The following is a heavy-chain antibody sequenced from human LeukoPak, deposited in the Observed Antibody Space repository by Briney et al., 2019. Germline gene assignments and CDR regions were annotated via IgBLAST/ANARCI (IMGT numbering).Heavy chain of an antibody. CDR1: GYRFTSYW. Sequence: KRGESLKISCKGSGYRFTSYWIGWLRQMPGKGLEWMGIIYPGDSDTRYSPSFQGQVTISADKSISTAFLQWSSLKASDTAMYYCARLPTVTPEATLFDQWGQGTLVTVSS. V-gene: IGHV5-51*01. J-gene: IGHJ4*02. CDR2: IYPGDSDT. D-gene: IGHD4-17*01. CDR3: ARLPTVTPEATLFDQ.